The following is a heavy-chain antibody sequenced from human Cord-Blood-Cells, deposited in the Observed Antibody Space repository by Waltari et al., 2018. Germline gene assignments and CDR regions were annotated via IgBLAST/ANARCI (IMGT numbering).Heavy chain of an antibody. CDR3: AKVMVGATGAFDI. Sequence: QVQLVESGGGVVQPGRSLRLSCAASGFTFSSYGMHWVRTAPGKGLEWVAVIWYDGSNKYYADSVKGRFTISRDNSKNTLYLQMNSLRAEDTAMYYCAKVMVGATGAFDIWGQGTMVTVSS. CDR1: GFTFSSYG. V-gene: IGHV3-30*18. D-gene: IGHD1-26*01. CDR2: IWYDGSNK. J-gene: IGHJ3*02.